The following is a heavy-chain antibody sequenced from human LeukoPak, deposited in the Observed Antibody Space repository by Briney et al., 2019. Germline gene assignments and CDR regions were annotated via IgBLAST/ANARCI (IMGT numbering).Heavy chain of an antibody. Sequence: PSXTLSLTCTVSGGSISSGSYYWSWIRQPAGKGLEWIVRIYTSGSTNYNPSLNSRVTISVDTSKNQFSLKLSSVTAADTAVYYCARVRHYYDSSGSRNWFDPWGQGTLVTVSS. J-gene: IGHJ5*02. CDR2: IYTSGST. CDR1: GGSISSGSYY. D-gene: IGHD3-22*01. V-gene: IGHV4-61*02. CDR3: ARVRHYYDSSGSRNWFDP.